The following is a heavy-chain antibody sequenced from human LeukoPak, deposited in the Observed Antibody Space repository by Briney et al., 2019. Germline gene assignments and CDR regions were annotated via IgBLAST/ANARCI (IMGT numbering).Heavy chain of an antibody. D-gene: IGHD1-7*01. CDR1: GYTFTGYY. CDR3: APGAITGTTSDY. J-gene: IGHJ4*02. CDR2: IIPILGIA. V-gene: IGHV1-69*02. Sequence: SVKVSCKASGYTFTGYYMHWVRQAPGQGLEWMGRIIPILGIANYAQKFQGRVTITADKSTSTAYMELSSLRSEDTAVYYCAPGAITGTTSDYWGQGTLVTVSS.